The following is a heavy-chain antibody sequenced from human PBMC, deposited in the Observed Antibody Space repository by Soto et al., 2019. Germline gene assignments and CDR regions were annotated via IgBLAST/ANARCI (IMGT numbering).Heavy chain of an antibody. CDR1: GGTFSNYA. CDR2: IIPIFGTA. V-gene: IGHV1-69*12. D-gene: IGHD5-12*01. CDR3: ARAIVEMATIVDAFDI. Sequence: QVQLVQSGAEVKKPGSSVKVSCKASGGTFSNYAINWVRQAPGQGLDWMGGIIPIFGTANYAQKFQGRVMITADESTSTAYMELSSLRPEDTAMYYCARAIVEMATIVDAFDIWGQGTMVTVSS. J-gene: IGHJ3*02.